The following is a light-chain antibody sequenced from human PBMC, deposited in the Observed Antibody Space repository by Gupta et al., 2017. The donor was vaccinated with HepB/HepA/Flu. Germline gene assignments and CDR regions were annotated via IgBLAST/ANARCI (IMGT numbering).Light chain of an antibody. J-gene: IGLJ3*02. CDR3: SSYTSSSTWV. CDR2: DVS. CDR1: SSDVGGYNY. V-gene: IGLV2-14*03. Sequence: QSALTQHASVSGSPGQSTPISCPGPSSDVGGYNYVSWYQQHPGKAPKLMIYDVSNRPSGVSNRFSGSKSGNTASLTISGLQAEDEADYYCSSYTSSSTWVFGGGTKLTVL.